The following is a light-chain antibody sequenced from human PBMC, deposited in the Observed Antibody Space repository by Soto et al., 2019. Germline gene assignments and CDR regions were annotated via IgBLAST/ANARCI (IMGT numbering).Light chain of an antibody. CDR1: QSLLHITGETF. CDR3: MQSTQLPPT. CDR2: EVS. Sequence: DVVMTQTPLSLSVAPGQPASISCKSSQSLLHITGETFLFWYLQKPGQSPQLLIYEVSTRVSGVPDRFSGRGSGTDFTLEISRVETDYVGIYYCMQSTQLPPTFGQGTRLGIE. V-gene: IGKV2D-29*02. J-gene: IGKJ5*01.